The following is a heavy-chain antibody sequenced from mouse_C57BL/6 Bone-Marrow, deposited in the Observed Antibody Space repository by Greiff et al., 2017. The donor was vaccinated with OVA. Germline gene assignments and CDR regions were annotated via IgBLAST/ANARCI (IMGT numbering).Heavy chain of an antibody. J-gene: IGHJ2*01. CDR1: GFSFSDYN. V-gene: IGHV5-17*01. Sequence: EVQLVESGPGLVKPGASLKLSCEASGFSFSDYNMNWVRQTPEKRLEWVAYISPDCSTIYYTHNVKGRFTFSRDHAKSTPFLQMTRLRSEDTAMYYCARRRFDYWGQGTTLTVSS. CDR2: ISPDCSTI. CDR3: ARRRFDY.